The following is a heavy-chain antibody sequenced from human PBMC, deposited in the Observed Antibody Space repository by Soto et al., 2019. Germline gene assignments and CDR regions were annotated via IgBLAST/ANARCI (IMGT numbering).Heavy chain of an antibody. CDR1: GGSIISYY. Sequence: SETLSLTCTVSGGSIISYYWSWIRQPPGKGLEWIGYIYYSGSTNYNPSLKSRVTISVDTSKNQFSLKLSSVTAADTAVFYCARARAWSYSFDYWGQGTLVTFSS. CDR3: ARARAWSYSFDY. V-gene: IGHV4-59*01. CDR2: IYYSGST. D-gene: IGHD1-26*01. J-gene: IGHJ4*02.